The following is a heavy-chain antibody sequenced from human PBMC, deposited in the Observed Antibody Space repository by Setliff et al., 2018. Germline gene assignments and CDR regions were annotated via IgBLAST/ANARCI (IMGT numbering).Heavy chain of an antibody. CDR1: GGSFSGYY. CDR3: ARAIVVVPPNALKVYFDH. CDR2: INHSGST. V-gene: IGHV4-34*01. D-gene: IGHD2-2*01. J-gene: IGHJ4*02. Sequence: SETLSLTCAVYGGSFSGYYWSWIRQPPGKGLEWIGEINHSGSTNYNPSLKSRVTISVDTSKNQFSLKLSSVTAADTAVYYCARAIVVVPPNALKVYFDHWGPGVQVTVSS.